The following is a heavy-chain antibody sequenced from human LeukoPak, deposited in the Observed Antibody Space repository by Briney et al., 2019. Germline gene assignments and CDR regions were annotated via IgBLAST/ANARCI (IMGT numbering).Heavy chain of an antibody. D-gene: IGHD2-2*01. V-gene: IGHV3-30*04. CDR3: ARGRSGSNTSRSPFYYYYYGMDV. Sequence: GESLRLSCAASGFTFSSYAMHWVRQAPGKGLEWVAVVSYDGRNKYYADSVKGRFTISRDNSKSTLSLQMNSLRAEDTAVYYCARGRSGSNTSRSPFYYYYYGMDVWGQGTTVTVSS. J-gene: IGHJ6*02. CDR2: VSYDGRNK. CDR1: GFTFSSYA.